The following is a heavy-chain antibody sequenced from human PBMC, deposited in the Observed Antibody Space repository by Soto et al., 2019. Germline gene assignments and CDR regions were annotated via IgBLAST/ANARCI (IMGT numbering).Heavy chain of an antibody. CDR3: ARDLSVATPVFDY. D-gene: IGHD5-12*01. Sequence: GGSLRLSCAASGFTFSSYGMHWVRQAPGKGLEWVAVISYDGSNKYYADSVKGRFTISRDNSKNTLYLQMNSLRAEDTAVYYCARDLSVATPVFDYWGQGTLVTVSS. J-gene: IGHJ4*02. V-gene: IGHV3-30*03. CDR1: GFTFSSYG. CDR2: ISYDGSNK.